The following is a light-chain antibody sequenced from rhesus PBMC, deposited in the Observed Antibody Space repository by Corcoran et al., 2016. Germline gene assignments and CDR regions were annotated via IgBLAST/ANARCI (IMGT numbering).Light chain of an antibody. CDR2: EVS. V-gene: IGLV2-32*01. J-gene: IGLJ1*01. Sequence: QAALTQPRSVSGSPGQSVTISCTGTSSDIGGYNYVSWYQQHPGTAPKLMIYEVSKRPSGVSDRFSGYKSGNTASLTISGFQAEDEADYYCCSYAGSYTYYIFGAGTRLTVL. CDR3: CSYAGSYTYYI. CDR1: SSDIGGYNY.